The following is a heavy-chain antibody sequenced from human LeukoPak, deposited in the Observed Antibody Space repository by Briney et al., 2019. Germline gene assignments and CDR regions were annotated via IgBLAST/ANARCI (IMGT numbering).Heavy chain of an antibody. J-gene: IGHJ4*02. CDR1: GFTFTNSW. CDR2: IKQDGSTK. Sequence: GGSLRLSCAASGFTFTNSWMAWVRQAPGKGLEWVANIKQDGSTKHYADSLKGRFTISRDNPKNSLYLQMNSLRADDTAVYYCARDTDVSLDYWGQGILVTVAS. V-gene: IGHV3-7*01. D-gene: IGHD2-8*02. CDR3: ARDTDVSLDY.